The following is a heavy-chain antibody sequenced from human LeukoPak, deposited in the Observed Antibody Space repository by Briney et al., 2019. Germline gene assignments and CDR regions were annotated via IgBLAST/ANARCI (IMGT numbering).Heavy chain of an antibody. CDR3: ARGGYGAYYFDL. J-gene: IGHJ2*01. D-gene: IGHD4-17*01. V-gene: IGHV3-74*01. Sequence: PGGSLRLSCAASGFTFSSYAMSWVRQAPGKGLVWVSRINSDGIRTNYADSVKGRFTISRDNAENMLYLQMNSLRAEDTAVYYCARGGYGAYYFDLWGRGTLVTVSS. CDR2: INSDGIRT. CDR1: GFTFSSYA.